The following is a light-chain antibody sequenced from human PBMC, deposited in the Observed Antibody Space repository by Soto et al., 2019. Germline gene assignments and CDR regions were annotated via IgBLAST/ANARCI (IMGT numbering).Light chain of an antibody. Sequence: VVLTQSPATLSLSPGERATLSCRASQSISEFLAWYQQKPGQAPRLLIYDASNRATGTPARFSGSGSGTDFTLTISSLEAEDFALYYCQQRSKWPMTFGGGTKVEIK. CDR1: QSISEF. J-gene: IGKJ4*01. CDR3: QQRSKWPMT. V-gene: IGKV3-11*01. CDR2: DAS.